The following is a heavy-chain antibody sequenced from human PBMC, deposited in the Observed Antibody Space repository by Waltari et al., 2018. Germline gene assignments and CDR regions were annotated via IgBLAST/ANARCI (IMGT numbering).Heavy chain of an antibody. Sequence: QVQLVESGGGVVQPGGSLRLSCAASGFTFSSYGMRWVRQAPGKGLEWVAFIRYDGSNKYYADSVKGRFTISRDNSKNTLYLQMNSLRAEDTAVYYCANSPMVQGVIGAFDIWGQGTMVTVSS. V-gene: IGHV3-30*02. CDR3: ANSPMVQGVIGAFDI. CDR2: IRYDGSNK. D-gene: IGHD3-10*01. CDR1: GFTFSSYG. J-gene: IGHJ3*02.